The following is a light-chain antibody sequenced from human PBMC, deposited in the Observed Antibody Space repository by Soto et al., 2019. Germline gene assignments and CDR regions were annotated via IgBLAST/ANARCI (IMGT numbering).Light chain of an antibody. CDR3: QQYNSEDLLT. CDR2: DAS. CDR1: QSISSW. V-gene: IGKV1-5*01. J-gene: IGKJ4*01. Sequence: DIQMTPSPSTLSAAVGDRVTITCRAIQSISSWLAWYQQKPGKAPKLLIYDASSLESGVPSRFSGSGSGTEFTLTISSPQPDDFATYHCQQYNSEDLLTVGGGTKVEIK.